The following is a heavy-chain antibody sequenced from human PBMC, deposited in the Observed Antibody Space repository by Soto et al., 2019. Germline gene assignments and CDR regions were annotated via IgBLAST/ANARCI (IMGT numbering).Heavy chain of an antibody. CDR3: ARDTTVTTYAAFDI. D-gene: IGHD4-17*01. V-gene: IGHV1-3*01. CDR1: GYTFTSYA. Sequence: ASVKVSCKASGYTFTSYAMHWVRQAPGQRLEWMGWINAGNGNTKYSQKFQGRVTITRDTSASTAYMELSSLRSEDTAVYYCARDTTVTTYAAFDIWGQGTMVTVSS. CDR2: INAGNGNT. J-gene: IGHJ3*02.